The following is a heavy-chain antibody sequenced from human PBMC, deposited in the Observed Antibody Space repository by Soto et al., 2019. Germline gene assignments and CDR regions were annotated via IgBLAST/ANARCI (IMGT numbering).Heavy chain of an antibody. CDR2: IYYSGST. CDR3: AREKGSGGAEWYMDV. CDR1: GGSISSGGYY. V-gene: IGHV4-31*02. J-gene: IGHJ6*03. Sequence: SETLSLTCTVSGGSISSGGYYWSWIRQHPGKGLEWIGYIYYSGSTYYNPSLKSRVTISVDTSKNQFSLKLSSVTAADTAVYYCAREKGSGGAEWYMDVWGKGTTFTVSS. D-gene: IGHD3-10*01.